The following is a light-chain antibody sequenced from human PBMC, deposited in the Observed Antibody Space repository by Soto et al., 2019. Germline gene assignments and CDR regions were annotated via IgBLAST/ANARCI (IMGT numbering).Light chain of an antibody. CDR3: GTWDSSLSADV. J-gene: IGLJ1*01. CDR1: SSNIVITS. V-gene: IGLV1-51*02. CDR2: END. Sequence: QSVLTQPPSVSAAPGQKVTISCSGSSSNIVITSVSWYQQLPEAASKLLIYENDKRPSGIPDRFSGSKSGTSATLGITGLQTGDEADYYCGTWDSSLSADVFGTGTKVTVL.